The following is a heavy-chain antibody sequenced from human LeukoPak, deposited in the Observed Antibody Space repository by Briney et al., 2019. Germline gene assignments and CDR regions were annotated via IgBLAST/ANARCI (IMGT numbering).Heavy chain of an antibody. D-gene: IGHD3/OR15-3a*01. V-gene: IGHV4-34*01. CDR2: INHSGST. CDR1: GGSFSGYY. CDR3: ARAARWTSQH. J-gene: IGHJ1*01. Sequence: SETLSLTCAVYGGSFSGYYWSGIRQPPGKGLEWIGEINHSGSTNYNPSLKSRVTESVDTSKNQFSLKLSSVTAADTAVYYCARAARWTSQHWGQGTLVTVSS.